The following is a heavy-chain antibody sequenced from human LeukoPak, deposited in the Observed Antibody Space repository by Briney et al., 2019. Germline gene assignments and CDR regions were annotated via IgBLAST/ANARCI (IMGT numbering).Heavy chain of an antibody. CDR3: TKDPGYSYGNYFDY. CDR1: GFTFSSYG. CDR2: IRYDGSNK. Sequence: GGSLRLSCAASGFTFSSYGMHWVRQAPGKGLEWVAFIRYDGSNKYYADSVKGRFTISRDNSKNTLYLQMNSLRAEDTAVYYCTKDPGYSYGNYFDYWGQGTLVTVSS. J-gene: IGHJ4*02. V-gene: IGHV3-30*02. D-gene: IGHD5-18*01.